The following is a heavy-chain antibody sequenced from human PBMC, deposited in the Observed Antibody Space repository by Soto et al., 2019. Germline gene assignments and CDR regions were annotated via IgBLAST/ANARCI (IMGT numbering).Heavy chain of an antibody. Sequence: EVQLVESGGGLVKPGGSLRLSCAASGVTLSGYNMNWVRQAPGKGLEWVSSISSSSTYIYYAVSVKGRFTISRDNDKKSLYLQMNSLRADDTAVYYCARGITTNDAFDIWGQGTMVTVSS. D-gene: IGHD3-22*01. J-gene: IGHJ3*02. CDR3: ARGITTNDAFDI. CDR2: ISSSSTYI. CDR1: GVTLSGYN. V-gene: IGHV3-21*01.